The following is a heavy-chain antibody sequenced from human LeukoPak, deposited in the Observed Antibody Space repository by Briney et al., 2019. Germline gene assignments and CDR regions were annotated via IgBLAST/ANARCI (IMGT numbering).Heavy chain of an antibody. Sequence: ASVTVSCTASGGSFSSYGISWVRQAPGQGLEWMGGVLPIFGITNYAQRFQGRVTITADESRSTAYMELSSLTSDDTAVYYCARDLLPMTKAGVVNDWGQGSLVIVSA. CDR3: ARDLLPMTKAGVVND. D-gene: IGHD3-3*01. CDR2: VLPIFGIT. CDR1: GGSFSSYG. V-gene: IGHV1-69*13. J-gene: IGHJ4*02.